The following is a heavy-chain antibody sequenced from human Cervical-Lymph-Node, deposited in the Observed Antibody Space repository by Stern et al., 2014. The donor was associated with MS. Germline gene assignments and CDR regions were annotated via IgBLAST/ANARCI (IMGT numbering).Heavy chain of an antibody. J-gene: IGHJ4*01. CDR2: INPNSGGT. CDR3: ARGSGTAYDLRGDY. CDR1: GYIFTDYY. D-gene: IGHD3-3*01. V-gene: IGHV1-2*02. Sequence: QMQLVQSGAEARTPGASMKVSCKASGYIFTDYYLHWVRQAPGHGLEWLGWINPNSGGTNYAQNFQGRVTMTRDTSISTAYMELRWLGSADTAVYYCARGSGTAYDLRGDYWGQGTLVTVSS.